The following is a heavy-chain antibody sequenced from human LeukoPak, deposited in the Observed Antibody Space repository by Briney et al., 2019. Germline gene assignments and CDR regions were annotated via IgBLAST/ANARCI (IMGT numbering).Heavy chain of an antibody. Sequence: PGGSLRLSCAASGFTFRNYWMGWVRQAPGKGLEWVAVISYDGSNKYYADSVKGRFTISRDNSKNTLYLQMNSLRAEDTAVYYCAKDRQWELLMSYFDYWGQGTLVTVSS. J-gene: IGHJ4*02. V-gene: IGHV3-30*18. D-gene: IGHD1-26*01. CDR3: AKDRQWELLMSYFDY. CDR1: GFTFRNYW. CDR2: ISYDGSNK.